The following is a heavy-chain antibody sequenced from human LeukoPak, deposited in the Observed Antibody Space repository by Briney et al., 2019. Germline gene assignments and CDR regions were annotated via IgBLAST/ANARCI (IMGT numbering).Heavy chain of an antibody. Sequence: SETLSLTCTVSGGSISSSSYYWGWIRHPPGKGLEWIGSIYYSGSTYYNPYLKSRVTISVVTSKNQFSLKLSSVTAADTAVYYCARALYDSSGYYPGWGFDPWGQGTLVTVSS. D-gene: IGHD3-22*01. J-gene: IGHJ5*01. CDR3: ARALYDSSGYYPGWGFDP. CDR1: GGSISSSSYY. CDR2: IYYSGST. V-gene: IGHV4-39*07.